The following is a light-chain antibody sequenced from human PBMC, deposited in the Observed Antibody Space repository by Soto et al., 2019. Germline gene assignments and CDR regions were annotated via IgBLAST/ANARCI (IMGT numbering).Light chain of an antibody. J-gene: IGKJ5*01. V-gene: IGKV1-5*01. CDR1: QSISSW. Sequence: DIQMTQSPSTLSASVGDRVTITCRASQSISSWLAWYQQKPGKAPKLLIYDASSLESGVPARFSGSGSGTQVTLTISSLQPDDFATYYCQQYKSYSITFGQGTRLEIK. CDR2: DAS. CDR3: QQYKSYSIT.